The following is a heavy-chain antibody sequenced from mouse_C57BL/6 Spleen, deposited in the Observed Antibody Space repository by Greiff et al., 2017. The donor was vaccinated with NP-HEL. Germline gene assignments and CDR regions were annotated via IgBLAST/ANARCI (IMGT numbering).Heavy chain of an antibody. V-gene: IGHV1-47*01. CDR2: FHPYNDDT. CDR1: GYTFTTYS. CDR3: ARVTTVVPFAY. J-gene: IGHJ3*01. D-gene: IGHD1-1*01. Sequence: VQLQQSGAELVKPGASVKMSCKASGYTFTTYSIEWMKQNHGKSLEWIGNFHPYNDDTKYNEKFKGKATLTVEKYSSTVYLELRRLTSDDSAVYYCARVTTVVPFAYLGQRTLVTVSA.